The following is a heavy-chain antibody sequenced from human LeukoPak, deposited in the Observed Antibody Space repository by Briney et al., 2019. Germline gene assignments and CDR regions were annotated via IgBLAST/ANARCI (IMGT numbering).Heavy chain of an antibody. CDR2: ISGSGGST. CDR1: GFTFSSYA. CDR3: ARDYGSGSYYVFDY. J-gene: IGHJ4*02. Sequence: PGESLRLSCAASGFTFSSYAMSWVRQAPGKGLEWVSAISGSGGSTYYADSVKGRFTISRENSKNTLYLQMNSLRAEDTAVYYCARDYGSGSYYVFDYWGQGTLVTVSS. V-gene: IGHV3-23*01. D-gene: IGHD3-10*01.